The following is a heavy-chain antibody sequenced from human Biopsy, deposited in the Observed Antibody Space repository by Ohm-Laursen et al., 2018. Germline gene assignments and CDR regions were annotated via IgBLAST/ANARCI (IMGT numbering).Heavy chain of an antibody. CDR1: GYTFTSYG. CDR3: ARDLLNGHKHFDY. V-gene: IGHV1-2*02. J-gene: IGHJ4*02. D-gene: IGHD2-8*01. CDR2: INCKTGAT. Sequence: AASVKVSCKASGYTFTSYGISWVRQAPGQGLEWMGWINCKTGATNYAQKFQGTVTMTRDTSISTAYLALGSLRSADTAIYYCARDLLNGHKHFDYWGQGSLVTVSS.